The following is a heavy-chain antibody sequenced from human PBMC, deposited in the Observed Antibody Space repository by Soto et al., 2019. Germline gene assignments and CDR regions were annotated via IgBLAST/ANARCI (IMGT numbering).Heavy chain of an antibody. Sequence: GGSLRLSCAASGFTFSSYEMNWVRQAPGKGLEWVSYISSSGSTIYYADSVKGRFTISRDNAKNSLYLQMNSLRAEDTAVYYCARTPMNYVSSGYPDYWGQGTLVTVSS. CDR2: ISSSGSTI. V-gene: IGHV3-48*03. CDR1: GFTFSSYE. CDR3: ARTPMNYVSSGYPDY. J-gene: IGHJ4*02. D-gene: IGHD3-22*01.